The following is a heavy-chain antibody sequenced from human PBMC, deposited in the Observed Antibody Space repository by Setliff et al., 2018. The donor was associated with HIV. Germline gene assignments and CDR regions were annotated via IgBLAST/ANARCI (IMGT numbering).Heavy chain of an antibody. V-gene: IGHV4-59*08. J-gene: IGHJ4*02. D-gene: IGHD3-22*01. CDR3: ARHASDYYDRSGFPPGFDY. CDR2: IFYNGGS. CDR1: GGSMRSNY. Sequence: SETLSLTCTVSGGSMRSNYWSRIRRPPGKGLEWIGYIFYNGGSNYNPSLKSRVTISVDTSKNQFSLKLTSVTAADTAVYYCARHASDYYDRSGFPPGFDYWGQGALVTVSS.